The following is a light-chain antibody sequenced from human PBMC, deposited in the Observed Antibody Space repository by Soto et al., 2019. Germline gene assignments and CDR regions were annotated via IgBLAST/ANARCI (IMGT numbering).Light chain of an antibody. CDR2: DAS. Sequence: EIVLTQSPATRSLSPGERATLSCRAGQSISASLAWYQQRPGQAPRLLIFDASNRATGVPDRFSGGGSGTDFTLIISSLEPEDFAVYYCQQRVNWPPTFGGGTKVEI. CDR1: QSISAS. J-gene: IGKJ4*01. V-gene: IGKV3-11*01. CDR3: QQRVNWPPT.